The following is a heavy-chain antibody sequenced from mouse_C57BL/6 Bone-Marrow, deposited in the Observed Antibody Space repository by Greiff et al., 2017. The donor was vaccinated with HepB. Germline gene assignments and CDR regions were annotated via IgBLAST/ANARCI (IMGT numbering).Heavy chain of an antibody. J-gene: IGHJ2*01. CDR1: GFNIKDDY. Sequence: VQLKESGAELVRPGASVKLSCTASGFNIKDDYMHWVKQRPEQGLEWIGWIDPENGDTEYASKFQGKATITADTSSNTAYLQLSSLTSEDTAVYYCTTWSYPDYWGQGTTLTVSS. CDR2: IDPENGDT. D-gene: IGHD1-1*01. CDR3: TTWSYPDY. V-gene: IGHV14-4*01.